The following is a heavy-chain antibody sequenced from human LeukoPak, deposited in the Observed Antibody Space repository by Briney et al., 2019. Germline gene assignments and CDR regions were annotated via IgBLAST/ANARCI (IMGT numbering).Heavy chain of an antibody. J-gene: IGHJ4*02. Sequence: GRSLRLSCAPAASTFYTYGMHWVRQAPSNGLEWVSVIANDGTNESHADSVKGRFTISRDNTKNTLYLQVNSLRAEDTAVYYCAKDSGGAMGDYWGQGTLVTVSS. CDR2: IANDGTNE. V-gene: IGHV3-30*18. CDR3: AKDSGGAMGDY. D-gene: IGHD3-16*01. CDR1: ASTFYTYG.